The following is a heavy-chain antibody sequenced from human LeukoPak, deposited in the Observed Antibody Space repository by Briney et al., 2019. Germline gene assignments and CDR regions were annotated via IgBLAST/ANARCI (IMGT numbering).Heavy chain of an antibody. Sequence: SETLSLTCTVSGGSISSSTYYWGWIRQPPGKGLEWIGSFFYSGSTYYNPSLKSRLTMSVDTSNNQFSLKLMSVTAADTAVYYCASGTSAYYELYFWGQGTLVTVSS. D-gene: IGHD3-3*01. J-gene: IGHJ4*02. V-gene: IGHV4-39*01. CDR2: FFYSGST. CDR3: ASGTSAYYELYF. CDR1: GGSISSSTYY.